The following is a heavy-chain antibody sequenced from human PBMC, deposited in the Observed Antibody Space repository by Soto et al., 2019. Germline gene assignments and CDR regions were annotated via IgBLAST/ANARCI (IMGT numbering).Heavy chain of an antibody. D-gene: IGHD3-16*01. CDR3: APAGRFTVSGLFYCWGG. J-gene: IGHJ6*03. CDR2: IYWDDDT. CDR1: GYSLNTRGVG. Sequence: SGPTLVNPTPTLTLTCTFPGYSLNTRGVGVGWIRQPPAKALEWLALIYWDDDTRSSPSLKSRVSIAKDTSKNQLVLTLTTADPVDTASSYCAPAGRFTVSGLFYCWGGWGK. V-gene: IGHV2-5*02.